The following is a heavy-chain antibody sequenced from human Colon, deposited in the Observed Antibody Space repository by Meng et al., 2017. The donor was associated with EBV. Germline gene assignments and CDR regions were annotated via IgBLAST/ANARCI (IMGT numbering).Heavy chain of an antibody. Sequence: LQTSGAGPGQRKPPATLSRAFTGAGRSISSSCYDWGWTRQPPGKGLEWIGSIYYSESTHYIPSLKSRVTISVDTSKNQFSLKLSSVNAADTAVYYFASPLGILGIVDLWGRGTLVTVSS. CDR1: GRSISSSCYD. CDR3: ASPLGILGIVDL. D-gene: IGHD7-27*01. J-gene: IGHJ2*01. V-gene: IGHV4-39*01. CDR2: IYYSEST.